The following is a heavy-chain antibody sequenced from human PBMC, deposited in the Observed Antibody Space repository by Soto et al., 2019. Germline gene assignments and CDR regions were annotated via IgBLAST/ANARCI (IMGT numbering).Heavy chain of an antibody. Sequence: GASVKVSCKASVGTFSSYAISWVRQAPGQGLEWMGVIIPIFGTANYAQKFQGRVTITADESTSTAYMELISLRSEDTAVYYCARGTSSGPYYYYGMDVWGQGTTVTVSS. CDR2: IIPIFGTA. V-gene: IGHV1-69*13. CDR3: ARGTSSGPYYYYGMDV. CDR1: VGTFSSYA. J-gene: IGHJ6*02. D-gene: IGHD6-25*01.